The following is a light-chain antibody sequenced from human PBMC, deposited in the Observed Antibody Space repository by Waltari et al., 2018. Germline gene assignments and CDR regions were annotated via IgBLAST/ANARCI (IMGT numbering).Light chain of an antibody. CDR2: EDT. J-gene: IGLJ3*02. CDR3: CSYAGRRTLV. Sequence: QSALTQPAAVSGSPGQTITISCTGTRSDVWSQNLVAWYQASPGKAPKLLIYEDTKRPSGSSDRFSGSKSGNTASLTISGLQAEDEADYYCCSYAGRRTLVFGGGTKVTVL. CDR1: RSDVWSQNL. V-gene: IGLV2-23*01.